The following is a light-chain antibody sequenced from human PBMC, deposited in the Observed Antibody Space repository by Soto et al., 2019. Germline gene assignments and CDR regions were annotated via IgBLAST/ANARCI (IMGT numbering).Light chain of an antibody. J-gene: IGKJ1*01. CDR1: QSVSNN. CDR3: QQYNNWPRT. CDR2: SAS. V-gene: IGKV3D-15*01. Sequence: EIVMTQSPVTLSVSPGERATLSCRASQSVSNNLAWYQQKPGQAPRLLIFSASSRATGSPARFSGSGSGTDFTLTISSLQSEDFAIYFCQQYNNWPRTFGQGTTVEMK.